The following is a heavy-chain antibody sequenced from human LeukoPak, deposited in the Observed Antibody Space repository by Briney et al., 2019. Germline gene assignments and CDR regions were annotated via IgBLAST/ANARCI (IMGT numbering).Heavy chain of an antibody. Sequence: ASVKVSCKVSGYTFTSYGISWVRQAPGQGLEWMGWISAYNGNTNYAQKLQGRVTMTTDASMTTIYMELRSLTYDDTAVYYCARDLGHSSNPSDYWGQGTLVTVSS. D-gene: IGHD6-13*01. CDR1: GYTFTSYG. CDR2: ISAYNGNT. J-gene: IGHJ4*02. V-gene: IGHV1-18*01. CDR3: ARDLGHSSNPSDY.